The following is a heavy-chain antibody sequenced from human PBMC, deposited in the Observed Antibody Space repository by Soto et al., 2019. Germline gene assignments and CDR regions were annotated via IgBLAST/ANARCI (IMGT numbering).Heavy chain of an antibody. Sequence: QVQLQESGPGLVKPSQTLSLTCTVSGGSISSGGYYWSWIRQHPGKGLEWIGYIYYSGSTYYNPSLKSRVTISVDTSKNQFSLKLSSVTAADTAVYYCARGGYCGGDCYSGYYGMDVWGQGTTVTVSS. CDR1: GGSISSGGYY. V-gene: IGHV4-31*03. CDR3: ARGGYCGGDCYSGYYGMDV. J-gene: IGHJ6*02. CDR2: IYYSGST. D-gene: IGHD2-21*02.